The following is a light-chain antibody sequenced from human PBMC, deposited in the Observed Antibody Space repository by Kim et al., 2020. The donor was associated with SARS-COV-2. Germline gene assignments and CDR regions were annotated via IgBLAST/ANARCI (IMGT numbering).Light chain of an antibody. CDR2: DTS. V-gene: IGLV7-46*01. CDR1: TGAVTGDHY. J-gene: IGLJ2*01. Sequence: PGGTVTLTGRTSTGAVTGDHYPYWFEQKAGQAPRTLIYDTSNKNSWTPARFSGSLLGDKAATLSGAQPEDEADYYCLLSYSGGRVFGGGTQLTVL. CDR3: LLSYSGGRV.